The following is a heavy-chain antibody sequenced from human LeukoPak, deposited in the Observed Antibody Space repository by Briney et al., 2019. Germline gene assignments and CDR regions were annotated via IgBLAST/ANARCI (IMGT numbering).Heavy chain of an antibody. V-gene: IGHV4-34*01. CDR2: INLSGST. D-gene: IGHD2-15*01. Sequence: TSETLSLTCAVSGGSFSVYYWSWIRQPPGKGLEWIGEINLSGSTNYNPSLKSRVTISVDTSKNQFSLKLSSVTAADTAVYYCARQSIVVVVAATFYYYYGMDVWGQGTTVTVSS. CDR1: GGSFSVYY. J-gene: IGHJ6*02. CDR3: ARQSIVVVVAATFYYYYGMDV.